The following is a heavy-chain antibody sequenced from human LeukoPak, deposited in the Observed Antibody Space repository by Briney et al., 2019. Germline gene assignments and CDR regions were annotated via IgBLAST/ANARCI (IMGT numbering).Heavy chain of an antibody. J-gene: IGHJ4*02. Sequence: ASVKVSCKASGYTFSGYYMHWLRQAPGQGLEWMGWISAYNGNTNYAQKLQGRVTMTTDTSTSTAYMELRSLRSDDTAVYYCARLSSGYRYFDYWGQGTLVTVSS. D-gene: IGHD3-22*01. V-gene: IGHV1-18*04. CDR1: GYTFSGYY. CDR2: ISAYNGNT. CDR3: ARLSSGYRYFDY.